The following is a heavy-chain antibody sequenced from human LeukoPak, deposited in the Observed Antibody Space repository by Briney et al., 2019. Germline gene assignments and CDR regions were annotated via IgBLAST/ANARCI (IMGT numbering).Heavy chain of an antibody. CDR1: GGTFSSYT. CDR3: ARGRQVAVAGTLDY. Sequence: GASVKVSCKASGGTFSSYTISWVRQAPGQGLEWMGRIIPILGIANYAQKFQGRATITADKSTSTAYMELSSLRSEDTAVYYCARGRQVAVAGTLDYWGQGTLVTVSS. D-gene: IGHD6-19*01. CDR2: IIPILGIA. V-gene: IGHV1-69*02. J-gene: IGHJ4*02.